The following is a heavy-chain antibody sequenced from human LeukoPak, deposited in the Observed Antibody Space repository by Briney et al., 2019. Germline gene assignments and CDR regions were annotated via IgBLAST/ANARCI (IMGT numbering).Heavy chain of an antibody. J-gene: IGHJ4*02. CDR3: ARQTGSGLFILP. Sequence: SSETLSLTCTVSGVSISSSYSYWGWIRQPPGMGLEWIGSIYYTGNTYYNASLKSQVSISIDTSKNQFSLKLTSVTAADTAVYYCARQTGSGLFILPGGQGTLVTASS. D-gene: IGHD3/OR15-3a*01. V-gene: IGHV4-39*01. CDR1: GVSISSSYSY. CDR2: IYYTGNT.